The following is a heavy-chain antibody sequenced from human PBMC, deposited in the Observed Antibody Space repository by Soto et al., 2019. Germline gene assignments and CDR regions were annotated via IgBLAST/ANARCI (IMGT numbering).Heavy chain of an antibody. J-gene: IGHJ6*02. V-gene: IGHV1-69*06. CDR3: ASVDCSSTSCHPRLGGVYYYYGMDV. CDR2: IIPIFGTA. Sequence: SVKVSCKASGGTFSSYAISWVRQAPGQGLEWMGGIIPIFGTANYAQKFQGRVTITVDKSTSTAYMELSSLRSEDTAVYYCASVDCSSTSCHPRLGGVYYYYGMDVWGQGTTVTVSS. D-gene: IGHD2-2*01. CDR1: GGTFSSYA.